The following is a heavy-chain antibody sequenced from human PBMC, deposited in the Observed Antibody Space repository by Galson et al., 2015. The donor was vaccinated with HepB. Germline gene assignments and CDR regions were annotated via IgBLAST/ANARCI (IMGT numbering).Heavy chain of an antibody. V-gene: IGHV3-48*04. CDR2: ISSSSTTI. Sequence: SLRLSCAASTFIFSTYSMNWVRQAPGKGLEWVSYISSSSTTIYYADSVKGRFTISRDNAKNSLYLQMNSLRAEDTAVYYCARGHQDDLGYWGQGTLVTVSS. J-gene: IGHJ4*02. CDR1: TFIFSTYS. D-gene: IGHD3-3*01. CDR3: ARGHQDDLGY.